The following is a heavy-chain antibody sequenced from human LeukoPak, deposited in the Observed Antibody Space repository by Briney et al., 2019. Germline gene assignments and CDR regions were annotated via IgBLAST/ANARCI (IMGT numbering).Heavy chain of an antibody. J-gene: IGHJ6*03. D-gene: IGHD2-2*01. CDR1: GYTFTGYF. CDR3: AKGGSPIYYYYMDV. Sequence: ASVKVSCKASGYTFTGYFMHWVRQAPGQGLEWMGWINPNSGGTNFAQKFQGRVTMARDTSISTAYMELSRLRSDDTAVYYCAKGGSPIYYYYMDVWGKGTTVTISS. V-gene: IGHV1-2*02. CDR2: INPNSGGT.